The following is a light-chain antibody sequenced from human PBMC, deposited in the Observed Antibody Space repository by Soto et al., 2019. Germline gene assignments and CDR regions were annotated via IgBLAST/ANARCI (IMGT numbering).Light chain of an antibody. CDR3: QQSYSTRYT. Sequence: DIQMTQSPSSLSASVGDRVTITCRASQSISSYLNWYQQKPGKAPKLLIYAASNLQSGVPSRFSGSGSGTDFTLTIGSLQPEDFATYYCQQSYSTRYTFGQGTKLEIK. CDR1: QSISSY. CDR2: AAS. V-gene: IGKV1-39*01. J-gene: IGKJ2*01.